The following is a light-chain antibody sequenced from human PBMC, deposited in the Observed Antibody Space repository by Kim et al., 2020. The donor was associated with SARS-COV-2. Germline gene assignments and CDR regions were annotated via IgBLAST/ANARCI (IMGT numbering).Light chain of an antibody. CDR3: CSYAGRYRYV. J-gene: IGLJ1*01. CDR2: NVT. CDR1: GSDIGGYKY. V-gene: IGLV2-11*03. Sequence: GHSVTISCTGTGSDIGGYKYVSWYQQYPGKAPKVIIYNVTKRPSGVPDRFSGSKSGNTASLTISGLQVDDEADYYCCSYAGRYRYVFGTGTKVTVL.